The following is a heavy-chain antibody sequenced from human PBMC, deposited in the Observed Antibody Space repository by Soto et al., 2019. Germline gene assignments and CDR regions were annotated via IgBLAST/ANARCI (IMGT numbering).Heavy chain of an antibody. CDR1: GFTFSNSW. D-gene: IGHD3-16*01. J-gene: IGHJ3*02. CDR3: ARDPLFGAFDI. V-gene: IGHV3-7*01. Sequence: EVQLVESGGGLVQPGGSLRLSCVASGFTFSNSWMTWVRQAPGKGLEWVANINQHGSEKYYVDSVKGRFTISRDNARNSLFLQVSSLRVEDTAVYYCARDPLFGAFDIWGQGTMVTVSP. CDR2: INQHGSEK.